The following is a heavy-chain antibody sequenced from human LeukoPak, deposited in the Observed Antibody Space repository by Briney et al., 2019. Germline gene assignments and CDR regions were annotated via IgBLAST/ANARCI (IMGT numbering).Heavy chain of an antibody. CDR1: GFTFSSYG. CDR3: AKAEGYDILTGLDY. D-gene: IGHD3-9*01. CDR2: IGASGGST. Sequence: PGGSLRLSCAASGFTFSSYGMHWVRQAPGKGLEWVSGIGASGGSTYYADSVKGRFTICRDNSKNPLYLQMNSLRTEDTAVYYCAKAEGYDILTGLDYWGQGTLVTVSS. V-gene: IGHV3-23*01. J-gene: IGHJ4*02.